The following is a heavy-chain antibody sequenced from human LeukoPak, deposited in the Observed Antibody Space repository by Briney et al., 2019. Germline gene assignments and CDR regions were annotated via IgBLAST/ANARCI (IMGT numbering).Heavy chain of an antibody. D-gene: IGHD4-17*01. Sequence: SETLSLTCTASGGSISSYYWSWIRQPPGKGLEWIGYIYYSGSTNYNPSLKSRVTISVDTSKNQFSLKLSSVTAADTAVYYCARAGGGGFYGDYGYFDYWGQGTLVTVSS. CDR3: ARAGGGGFYGDYGYFDY. V-gene: IGHV4-59*01. J-gene: IGHJ4*02. CDR2: IYYSGST. CDR1: GGSISSYY.